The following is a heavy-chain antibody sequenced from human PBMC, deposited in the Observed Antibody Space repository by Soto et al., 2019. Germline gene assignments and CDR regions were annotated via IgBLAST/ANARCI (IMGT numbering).Heavy chain of an antibody. J-gene: IGHJ4*02. D-gene: IGHD6-19*01. CDR1: GGTISTYA. V-gene: IGHV1-69*13. Sequence: SVKVCWKASGGTISTYAMNWVRQEKEQGLEWMGAIIPLFGTADYSQKFQGRVTITADESTSTAYMELSSLRFDDTAVYFCARPKGTYSSGYYYFDFWGQGTPVTVSS. CDR2: IIPLFGTA. CDR3: ARPKGTYSSGYYYFDF.